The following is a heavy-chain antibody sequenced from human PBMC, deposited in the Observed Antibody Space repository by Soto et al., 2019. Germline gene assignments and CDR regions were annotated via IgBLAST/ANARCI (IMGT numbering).Heavy chain of an antibody. CDR1: GFTFSSYA. Sequence: GGSLRLSCAASGFTFSSYAMHWVRQAPGKGLEWVAVISYGGSNKYYADSVKGRFTISRDNSKNTLYLQMNSLRAEDTAAYYCAKAGRITMIESVDYWGQGTLVTVSS. CDR3: AKAGRITMIESVDY. CDR2: ISYGGSNK. J-gene: IGHJ4*02. D-gene: IGHD3-22*01. V-gene: IGHV3-30-3*01.